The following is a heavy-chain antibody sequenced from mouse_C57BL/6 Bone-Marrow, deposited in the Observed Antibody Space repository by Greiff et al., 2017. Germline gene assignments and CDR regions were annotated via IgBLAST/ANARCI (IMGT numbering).Heavy chain of an antibody. V-gene: IGHV2-9-1*01. CDR2: IWTCGGT. Sequence: VQLQQSGPGLVAPSQSLSITCTVSGFSLTSYAISWVRQPPGKGLEWLGVIWTCGGTNYNSALKSRLSISKDNSKSQVFLKMNSLQTDDTARYYCARKIDSSGYGGFAYWGQGTLVTVSA. J-gene: IGHJ3*01. D-gene: IGHD3-2*02. CDR3: ARKIDSSGYGGFAY. CDR1: GFSLTSYA.